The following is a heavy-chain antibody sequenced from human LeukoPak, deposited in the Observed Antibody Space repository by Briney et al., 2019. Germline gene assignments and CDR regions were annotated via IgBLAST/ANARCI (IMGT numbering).Heavy chain of an antibody. V-gene: IGHV1-18*01. D-gene: IGHD4-11*01. J-gene: IGHJ6*02. Sequence: ASVKVSCKASGYTFTSYGISWVRQAPGQGLEWMGWISAYNGNTNYAQKLQGRVTMTTDTSTSTAYMELRSLRSDDTAVYYCARVCSKRYYYYGMDVWGQGTTVTVSS. CDR1: GYTFTSYG. CDR2: ISAYNGNT. CDR3: ARVCSKRYYYYGMDV.